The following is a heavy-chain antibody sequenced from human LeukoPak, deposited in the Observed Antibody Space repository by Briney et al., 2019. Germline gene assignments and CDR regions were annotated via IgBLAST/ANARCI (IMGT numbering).Heavy chain of an antibody. CDR3: ASPAPPGSYHFLRSDAFDI. V-gene: IGHV1-46*01. CDR1: GYTFTSYY. D-gene: IGHD1-26*01. J-gene: IGHJ3*02. CDR2: INPSGGST. Sequence: VASVKVSCKASGYTFTSYYMHWVRQAPGQGLEWMGIINPSGGSTSYAQKFQGRVTMTRDTSTRTVYMELSSLRSEDTAVYYCASPAPPGSYHFLRSDAFDIWGQGTMVTVSS.